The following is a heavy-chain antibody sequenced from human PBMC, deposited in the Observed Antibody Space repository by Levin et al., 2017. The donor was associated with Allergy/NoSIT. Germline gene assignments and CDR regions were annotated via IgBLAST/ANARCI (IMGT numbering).Heavy chain of an antibody. J-gene: IGHJ4*02. V-gene: IGHV3-20*04. CDR1: GFTFDDYG. Sequence: GGSLRLSCAASGFTFDDYGMSWVRQAPGKGLEWVSGINWNGDSTGYVESVKGRFTISRDNGKNSLYLQMSSLRVEDTAFYYCARGVRLYSGSYRHYFDYWGQGILVTVSS. CDR3: ARGVRLYSGSYRHYFDY. D-gene: IGHD1-26*01. CDR2: INWNGDST.